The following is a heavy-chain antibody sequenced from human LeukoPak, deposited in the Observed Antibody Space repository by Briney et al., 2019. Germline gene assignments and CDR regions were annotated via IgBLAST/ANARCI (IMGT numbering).Heavy chain of an antibody. D-gene: IGHD3-9*01. Sequence: RAPVKVSCKASGYTFTSYGISWVRQAPGQGLEWMGWISAYNGNTNYAQKLQGRVTMTTDTSTSTAYMEVRSLTSDDTAVYYCARDLDWVFDLWGRGTLVTVSS. CDR2: ISAYNGNT. CDR1: GYTFTSYG. J-gene: IGHJ2*01. V-gene: IGHV1-18*01. CDR3: ARDLDWVFDL.